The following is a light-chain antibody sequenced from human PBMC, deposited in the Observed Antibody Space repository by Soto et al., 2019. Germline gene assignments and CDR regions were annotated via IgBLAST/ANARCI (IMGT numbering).Light chain of an antibody. J-gene: IGKJ2*01. CDR3: QQYGSSLYT. Sequence: EIVLTQSPGTLSLSPGERATLSCRASQSVSSSYLAWYQQRPGQAPRLLIYGASSRATGIPDRFSGSGSGTDFTLPISSLEAEDVAVYYCQQYGSSLYTFGQGTKLEIK. V-gene: IGKV3-20*01. CDR1: QSVSSSY. CDR2: GAS.